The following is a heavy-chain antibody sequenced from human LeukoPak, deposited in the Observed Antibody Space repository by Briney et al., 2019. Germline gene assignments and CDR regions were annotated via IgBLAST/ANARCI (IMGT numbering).Heavy chain of an antibody. V-gene: IGHV1-46*01. CDR3: ARAGGRKVEFDY. CDR2: NNPSGGST. J-gene: IGHJ4*02. Sequence: ASVKVSCKASGYTFTSYYIHWVRQAPGQGLEWMGINNPSGGSTSFAQKFRGRVTMTRDTSTSTVYMELSSLTSDDTAVYYCARAGGRKVEFDYWGQGTLVTVSS. CDR1: GYTFTSYY. D-gene: IGHD2-15*01.